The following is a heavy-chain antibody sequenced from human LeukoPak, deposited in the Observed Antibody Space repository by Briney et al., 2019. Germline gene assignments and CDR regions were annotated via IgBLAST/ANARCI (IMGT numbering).Heavy chain of an antibody. V-gene: IGHV1-2*02. J-gene: IGHJ4*02. D-gene: IGHD5-24*01. CDR3: ARDRRRDGYNPLDY. Sequence: ASVKVSCKASGYTFTGYYMHWVRQAPGPGLEWMGWINPNSGGTNYAQKFQGRVTMTRDTSISTAYMELSRLRSDDTAVYYCARDRRRDGYNPLDYWGQGTLVTVSS. CDR2: INPNSGGT. CDR1: GYTFTGYY.